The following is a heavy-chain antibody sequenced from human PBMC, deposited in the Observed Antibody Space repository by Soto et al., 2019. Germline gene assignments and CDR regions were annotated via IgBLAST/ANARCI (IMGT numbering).Heavy chain of an antibody. Sequence: QVQLQESGPGLVKPSGTLSLTCAVSSGSISSSNWWSWVRQPPGKGLEWIGEIYHSGSTNYNPSLKSRVTISVDKSKNQFSLKLSSVTAADTAVYYCARLVVVPAAITSYYMDVWGQGTTVTVSS. D-gene: IGHD2-2*01. CDR2: IYHSGST. CDR3: ARLVVVPAAITSYYMDV. V-gene: IGHV4-4*02. CDR1: SGSISSSNW. J-gene: IGHJ6*03.